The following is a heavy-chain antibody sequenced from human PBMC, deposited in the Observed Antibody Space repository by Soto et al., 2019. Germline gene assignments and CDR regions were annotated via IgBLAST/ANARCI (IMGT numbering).Heavy chain of an antibody. Sequence: KTSETLSLTCTVSGGSISSYYWSWIRQPPGKGLEWIGYIYYSGSTNYNPSLKSRVTISVDTSKNQFSLKLSSVTAADTAVYYCAREEMGYSYELAVPGSFDLWGRGTPVTVSS. J-gene: IGHJ2*01. V-gene: IGHV4-59*01. CDR2: IYYSGST. CDR1: GGSISSYY. D-gene: IGHD5-18*01. CDR3: AREEMGYSYELAVPGSFDL.